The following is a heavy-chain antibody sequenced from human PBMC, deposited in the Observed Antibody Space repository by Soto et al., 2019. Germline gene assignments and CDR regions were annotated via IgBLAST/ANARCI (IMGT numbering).Heavy chain of an antibody. D-gene: IGHD6-19*01. J-gene: IGHJ4*02. Sequence: EVQLLESGGGLVQPGGSLRLSCAASGFTFSSSAMSWVRQAPGKGLEWVSAISGSGGSRYYADSVKGRFTISRDNSKNALYLQMNSLRAEDTAVYYCAKTGEAVDDCDYWGQGTLVTVSS. CDR3: AKTGEAVDDCDY. CDR2: ISGSGGSR. V-gene: IGHV3-23*01. CDR1: GFTFSSSA.